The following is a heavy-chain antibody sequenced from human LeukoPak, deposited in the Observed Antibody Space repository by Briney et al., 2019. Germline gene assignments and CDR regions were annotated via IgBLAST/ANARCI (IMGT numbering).Heavy chain of an antibody. CDR2: TYYRSKWSF. J-gene: IGHJ4*02. CDR3: ARGKYTSFAN. D-gene: IGHD6-6*01. Sequence: SQTLSLTCAISGDSIFTNNVAWNWIRQSPSRGLGWLGRTYYRSKWSFDYAVSVKSRITINADTSKNQFSLQLSSVTPEDTAVYYCARGKYTSFANWGQGTLVTVSS. V-gene: IGHV6-1*01. CDR1: GDSIFTNNVA.